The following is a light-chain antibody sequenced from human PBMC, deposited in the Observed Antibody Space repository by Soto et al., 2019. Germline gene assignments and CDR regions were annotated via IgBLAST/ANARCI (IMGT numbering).Light chain of an antibody. CDR1: QSINNY. Sequence: DIQMTQSPSTLSASVGDRVTITCRATQSINNYLAWYQQKPGKAPKLLIFKASTLESGGPSRFSGSGSGTELPLSISSLQPDDFATYYCQQYESFPRTFGQGTKVEIK. V-gene: IGKV1-5*03. CDR2: KAS. J-gene: IGKJ1*01. CDR3: QQYESFPRT.